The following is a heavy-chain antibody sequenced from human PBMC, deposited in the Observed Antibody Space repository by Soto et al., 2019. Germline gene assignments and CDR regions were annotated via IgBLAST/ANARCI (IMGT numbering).Heavy chain of an antibody. CDR2: IYPGDSDT. V-gene: IGHV5-51*01. CDR3: ARRDPGSHPSHQLDY. Sequence: PGESLKISCKGSGYSFTSYWIGWVRQMPGKGLEWMGIIYPGDSDTRYSPSFQGQVTISADKSISTAYLQWSSLKASDTAMYYCARRDPGSHPSHQLDYWCQGTLVTVSS. D-gene: IGHD6-19*01. J-gene: IGHJ4*02. CDR1: GYSFTSYW.